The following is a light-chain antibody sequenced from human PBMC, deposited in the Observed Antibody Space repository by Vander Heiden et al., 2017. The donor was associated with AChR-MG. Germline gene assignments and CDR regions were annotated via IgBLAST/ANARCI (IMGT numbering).Light chain of an antibody. J-gene: IGKJ4*01. CDR1: QSVSSSY. V-gene: IGKV3-20*01. Sequence: ETVLTQSPGTLSLSPGERATPPCRASQSVSSSYLAWYQQKPGQAPRLLIYGASSRATGIPDRFSGSGSGTDFTLTISRLEPEDFAVYYCQQDGSSPLTFGGGTKVEIK. CDR2: GAS. CDR3: QQDGSSPLT.